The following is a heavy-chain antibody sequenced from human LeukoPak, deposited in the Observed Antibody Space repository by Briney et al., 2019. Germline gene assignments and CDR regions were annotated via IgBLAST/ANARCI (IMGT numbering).Heavy chain of an antibody. CDR1: GFTFSKYW. J-gene: IGHJ6*03. Sequence: GSLRLSCAASGFTFSKYWMSWIRQAPGKGLEWVSSISSSSSYIYYADSVKGRFTISRDNAKNSLYLQMNSLRAEDTAVYYCARENIFATVTFPPMDVWGKGTTVTVSS. CDR3: ARENIFATVTFPPMDV. V-gene: IGHV3-21*01. D-gene: IGHD4-17*01. CDR2: ISSSSSYI.